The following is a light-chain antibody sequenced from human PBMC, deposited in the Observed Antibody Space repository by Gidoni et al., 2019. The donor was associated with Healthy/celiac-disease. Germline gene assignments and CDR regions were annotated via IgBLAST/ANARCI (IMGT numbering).Light chain of an antibody. Sequence: QSVLTQPPSVSGAPGQRVTISCTGSSSNIGAGYDVHWYQPLPGTAPKLLIYGNSNRPSGVPDRFSGSKSGTSASLAITGLQAEDEADYYCQSYDSSLSVNVVFGGGTKLTVL. V-gene: IGLV1-40*01. CDR2: GNS. CDR1: SSNIGAGYD. CDR3: QSYDSSLSVNVV. J-gene: IGLJ2*01.